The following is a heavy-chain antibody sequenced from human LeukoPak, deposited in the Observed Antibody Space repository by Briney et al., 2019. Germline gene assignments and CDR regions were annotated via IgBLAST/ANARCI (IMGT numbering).Heavy chain of an antibody. V-gene: IGHV3-7*03. Sequence: GGSLRLSCAASGFASSSHWMTWVRQVPGRGPEWVANVNRDGSETYYLDSVKGRFTISKDNAKNSLYLQMNSLRAEDTALYHCARNNGMDVWGQGTTVIVSS. CDR2: VNRDGSET. CDR1: GFASSSHW. CDR3: ARNNGMDV. J-gene: IGHJ6*02.